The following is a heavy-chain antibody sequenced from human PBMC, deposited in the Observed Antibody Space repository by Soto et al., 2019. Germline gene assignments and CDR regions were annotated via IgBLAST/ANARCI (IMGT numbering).Heavy chain of an antibody. Sequence: GGSLRLSCAASGFTFSSYGMHWVRQAPGKGLEWVAVIWYDGSNKYYADSVKGRFTISRDNSKNTLYLQMNSLRAEDTAVYYCARDWGSIQASQNVVTYYFDYWGQGTLVTVSS. CDR2: IWYDGSNK. D-gene: IGHD3-16*01. CDR1: GFTFSSYG. J-gene: IGHJ4*02. V-gene: IGHV3-33*01. CDR3: ARDWGSIQASQNVVTYYFDY.